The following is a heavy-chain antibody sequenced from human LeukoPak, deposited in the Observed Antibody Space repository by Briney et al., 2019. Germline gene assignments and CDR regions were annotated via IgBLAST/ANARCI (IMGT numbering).Heavy chain of an antibody. D-gene: IGHD1-26*01. J-gene: IGHJ4*02. V-gene: IGHV3-23*01. CDR2: ISDNGINT. Sequence: GVSLRLSCAASGFTFSSCAMSWVRQAPGKGLEWVSAISDNGINTWHADSVKGRFTISRDNSKNSLYLQMNSLRAEDTAVYYCTKELRMVGFTKGFDYWGQGILVTVSS. CDR3: TKELRMVGFTKGFDY. CDR1: GFTFSSCA.